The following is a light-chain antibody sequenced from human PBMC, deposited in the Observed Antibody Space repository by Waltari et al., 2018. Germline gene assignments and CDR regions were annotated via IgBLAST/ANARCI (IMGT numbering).Light chain of an antibody. CDR2: DVS. CDR1: SSAVGGDTY. CDR3: CSFAGSHTYVV. Sequence: QSALTQPRSVSGSPGQSVTISCTATSSAVGGDTYVSWYQPPPGNSPKLMIYDVSNRPSGVPDRFSGSKSGNTASLTISGLQTEDEADYYCCSFAGSHTYVVFGGGTKLTVL. J-gene: IGLJ2*01. V-gene: IGLV2-11*01.